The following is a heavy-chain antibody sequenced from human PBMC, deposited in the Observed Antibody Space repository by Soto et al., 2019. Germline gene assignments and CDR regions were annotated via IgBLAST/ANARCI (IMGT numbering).Heavy chain of an antibody. CDR3: ARHGPREGGGDCYTNFDD. D-gene: IGHD2-21*01. CDR1: GGSISSSSYY. V-gene: IGHV4-39*01. Sequence: PSGTLSLTCTVSGGSISSSSYYWGWIRQPPGKGLEWIGSIYYSGSTYYNPSLKSRVTISVDTSKNQFSLKLSSVTAADTAVYYCARHGPREGGGDCYTNFDDWGEGTLVTVAS. J-gene: IGHJ4*02. CDR2: IYYSGST.